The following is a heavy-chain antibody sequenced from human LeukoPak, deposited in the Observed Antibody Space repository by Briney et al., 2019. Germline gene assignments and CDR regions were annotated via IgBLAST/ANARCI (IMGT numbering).Heavy chain of an antibody. CDR1: GFTFSSYE. Sequence: GGSLRLSCAASGFTFSSYEMNWVRQAPGKGLEWVSYISSSGSTIYYADSVKGRFTISRDNAKNSLYLQMNSLRAEDTAVYYCARDSQLWLGAFDIWGQGTMVTVSS. D-gene: IGHD5-18*01. CDR3: ARDSQLWLGAFDI. J-gene: IGHJ3*02. CDR2: ISSSGSTI. V-gene: IGHV3-48*03.